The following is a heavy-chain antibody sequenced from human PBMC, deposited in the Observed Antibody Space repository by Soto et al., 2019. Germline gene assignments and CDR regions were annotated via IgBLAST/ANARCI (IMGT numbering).Heavy chain of an antibody. Sequence: SQTLSLTCAISGDSVSSNSAAWNWIRQSPSRGLEWLGRTYYRSKWYNDYAVSVKSRITINPDTSKNQFSLQLNSVTAADTAVYYCARDFRRPTYYYDSSGYSAFEIWGQGTMVTVSS. D-gene: IGHD3-22*01. J-gene: IGHJ3*02. CDR2: TYYRSKWYN. CDR1: GDSVSSNSAA. V-gene: IGHV6-1*01. CDR3: ARDFRRPTYYYDSSGYSAFEI.